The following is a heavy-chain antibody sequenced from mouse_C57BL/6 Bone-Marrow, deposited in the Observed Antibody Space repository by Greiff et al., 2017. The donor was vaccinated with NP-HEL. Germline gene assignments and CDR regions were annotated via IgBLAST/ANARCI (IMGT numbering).Heavy chain of an antibody. D-gene: IGHD2-1*01. CDR3: ARSPTTNGLDY. V-gene: IGHV7-3*01. CDR1: GFTFTDYY. J-gene: IGHJ2*01. CDR2: IRNKANGYTT. Sequence: EVKLVESGGGLVQPGGSLSLSCAASGFTFTDYYMSWVRQPPGKALEWLGFIRNKANGYTTEYSASVKGRFTISRDNSQSILYRQMNALRAEDSATYYCARSPTTNGLDYWGQGTTLTVSS.